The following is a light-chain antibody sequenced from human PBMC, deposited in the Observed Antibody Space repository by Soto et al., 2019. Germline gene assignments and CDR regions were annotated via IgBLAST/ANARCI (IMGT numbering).Light chain of an antibody. J-gene: IGKJ4*01. Sequence: EILLTQSPVTLSVSPGARATLSCRASQSLTSNLAWYQQRPGQAPRLLIYDTSTRATDVPARFSGSGSATEFTLTIASLQSEDFAVYYCQQYNHWPRMLSFGGGTRVEL. CDR3: QQYNHWPRMLS. CDR1: QSLTSN. CDR2: DTS. V-gene: IGKV3-15*01.